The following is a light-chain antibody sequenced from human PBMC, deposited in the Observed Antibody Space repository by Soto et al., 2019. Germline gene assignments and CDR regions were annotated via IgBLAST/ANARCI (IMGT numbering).Light chain of an antibody. CDR2: AAS. Sequence: DIQMTQSPSSLSASVGDRVTITCRASQIISTYLNWYQQRAGLAPRLLIYAASSLQSGVPPRFSGSGSGTDCTLTISSLQPEDFTTYFCQQTYSAPPTFGQGTKVEIK. CDR1: QIISTY. CDR3: QQTYSAPPT. V-gene: IGKV1-39*01. J-gene: IGKJ1*01.